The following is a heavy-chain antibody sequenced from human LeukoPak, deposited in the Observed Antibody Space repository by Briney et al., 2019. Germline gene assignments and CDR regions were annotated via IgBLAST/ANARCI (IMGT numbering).Heavy chain of an antibody. D-gene: IGHD3-10*01. Sequence: PGGSLRLSCAASGFTFSSYSMIWVRQAPGKGLEWVSSFTSGSRSIYYADSVKGRFTISRDNSKNTLYLQMNSLRAEDTAVYYCARDGKSMVRGVIIAQDAFDIWGQGTMVTVSS. CDR1: GFTFSSYS. V-gene: IGHV3-21*01. CDR3: ARDGKSMVRGVIIAQDAFDI. CDR2: FTSGSRSI. J-gene: IGHJ3*02.